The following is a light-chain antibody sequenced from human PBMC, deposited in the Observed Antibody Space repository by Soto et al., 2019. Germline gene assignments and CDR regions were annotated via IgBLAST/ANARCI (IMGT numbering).Light chain of an antibody. J-gene: IGKJ5*01. CDR1: QSVSTY. V-gene: IGKV3-11*01. CDR2: DTT. Sequence: LVLTQSPVTLPLSPGDRATLSCRASQSVSTYLAWYRQVPGQSPRLLIYDTTNRAAGIPPRFRGSRSGTDFTLTISSVEPEDFALYYCHQRNTFGQGTRLEI. CDR3: HQRNT.